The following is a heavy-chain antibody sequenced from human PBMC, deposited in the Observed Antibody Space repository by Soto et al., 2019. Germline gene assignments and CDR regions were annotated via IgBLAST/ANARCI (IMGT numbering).Heavy chain of an antibody. D-gene: IGHD3-10*01. CDR2: IYYSGST. CDR1: GGSISSGDYY. J-gene: IGHJ6*02. CDR3: ARDGLYGSGSYYNPYYYYGMDV. V-gene: IGHV4-61*08. Sequence: SETLSLTCTVSGGSISSGDYYWSWIRQPPGKGLEWIGYIYYSGSTNYNPSLKSRVTISVDTSKNQFSLNLSSVTAADTAVYYCARDGLYGSGSYYNPYYYYGMDVWGQGTTVTVSS.